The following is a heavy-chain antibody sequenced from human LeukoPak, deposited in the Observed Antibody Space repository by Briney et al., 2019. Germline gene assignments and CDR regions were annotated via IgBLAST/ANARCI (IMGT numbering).Heavy chain of an antibody. J-gene: IGHJ4*02. CDR3: ARALGSGTYYD. D-gene: IGHD1-26*01. V-gene: IGHV3-74*01. Sequence: QPGGSLRLSCAASGFTFSRYWMHWVRQAPGKGLVWVSRINSDGRSTNYADSVKGRFTISRDTSTNTLYLQMNKLTADDTAVYYCARALGSGTYYDWGQGTLVTVSS. CDR1: GFTFSRYW. CDR2: INSDGRST.